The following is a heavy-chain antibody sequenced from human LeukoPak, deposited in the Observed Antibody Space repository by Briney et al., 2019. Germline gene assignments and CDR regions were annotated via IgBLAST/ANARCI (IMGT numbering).Heavy chain of an antibody. CDR2: IYSGGST. J-gene: IGHJ4*02. V-gene: IGHV3-53*04. CDR3: ASGPQMLTIFGAVIPSYFDY. Sequence: PGGSLRLSCAASGFTFSSNYMSWVRQAPGKGLEGVSVIYSGGSTYYSESVKGRCTISRHNSKNTRDLQMNSLSAEHTAVYYCASGPQMLTIFGAVIPSYFDYGGQGTLVTVS. D-gene: IGHD3-3*01. CDR1: GFTFSSNY.